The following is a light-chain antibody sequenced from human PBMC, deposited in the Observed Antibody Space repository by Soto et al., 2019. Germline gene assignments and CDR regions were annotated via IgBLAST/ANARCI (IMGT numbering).Light chain of an antibody. V-gene: IGLV2-14*01. Sequence: QSALTQPASVSGSPGQSITISCTGTSSDVGGYNYVSWYQQHPGKAPKLMIYEVSNRPSGVSNRFSGSKSGNTASLTISGLQAEDEADYYCSSYTSSSTPFYVFGPGTKVTVL. CDR1: SSDVGGYNY. J-gene: IGLJ1*01. CDR3: SSYTSSSTPFYV. CDR2: EVS.